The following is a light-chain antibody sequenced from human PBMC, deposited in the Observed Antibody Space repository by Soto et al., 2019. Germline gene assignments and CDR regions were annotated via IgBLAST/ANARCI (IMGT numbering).Light chain of an antibody. J-gene: IGKJ3*01. CDR3: QQRSNWPPVLT. CDR2: DAS. V-gene: IGKV3-11*01. CDR1: QSVSSY. Sequence: EIVLTQSPATLSLSPGERATLSCRASQSVSSYLAWYQQKPGQAPRLLIYDASNRATGIPARFSGSGSGTDFTLTISSLEPEDFEVYYCQQRSNWPPVLTFGPGTKVDIK.